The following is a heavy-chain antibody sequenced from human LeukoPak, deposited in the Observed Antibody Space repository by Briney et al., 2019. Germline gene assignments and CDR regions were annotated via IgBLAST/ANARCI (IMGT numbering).Heavy chain of an antibody. D-gene: IGHD3-22*01. CDR2: VSWDGGST. CDR1: GFDFDDFA. CDR3: ARERDYYDSSGKKIDAFDI. V-gene: IGHV3-43D*03. J-gene: IGHJ3*02. Sequence: GGSLRLSCAASGFDFDDFAMHWVRQAPGKGLEWISLVSWDGGSTYYSDSVKGRFTISRDNAKNSLYLQMNSLRAEDTAVYYCARERDYYDSSGKKIDAFDIWGQGTMVTVSS.